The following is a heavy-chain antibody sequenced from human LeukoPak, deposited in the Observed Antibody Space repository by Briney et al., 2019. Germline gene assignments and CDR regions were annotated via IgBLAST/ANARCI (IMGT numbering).Heavy chain of an antibody. Sequence: PGGSLRLSCAASGFIFSSYWMSWVRQAPGKGLEWVSGINWNGGRTGYADSVKGRFTISRDNAKNSLYLQMNSLRAEDTALYYCARDYDYGDYPGYWGQGTLVTVSS. D-gene: IGHD4-17*01. J-gene: IGHJ4*02. CDR3: ARDYDYGDYPGY. V-gene: IGHV3-20*04. CDR2: INWNGGRT. CDR1: GFIFSSYW.